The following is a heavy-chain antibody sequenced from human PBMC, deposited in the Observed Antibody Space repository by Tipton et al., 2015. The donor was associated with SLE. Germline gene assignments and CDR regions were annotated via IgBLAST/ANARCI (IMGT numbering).Heavy chain of an antibody. Sequence: SLRLSCAASGLTLGNYAMSWIRQAPGKGLEYVSAISSNGGTTYYANSVKGRFTISRDESQNTVFLQMGSLKTEDMAVYFCAAVWGDRLAGYDYWGQGTPVSVSS. V-gene: IGHV3-64*01. D-gene: IGHD3-9*01. CDR2: ISSNGGTT. J-gene: IGHJ4*02. CDR3: AAVWGDRLAGYDY. CDR1: GLTLGNYA.